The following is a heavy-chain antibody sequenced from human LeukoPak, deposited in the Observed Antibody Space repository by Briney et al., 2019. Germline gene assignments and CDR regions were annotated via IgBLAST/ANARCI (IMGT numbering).Heavy chain of an antibody. CDR1: GGSISSYY. D-gene: IGHD2-2*01. V-gene: IGHV4-59*01. CDR3: ARARTVSVPAPSGNRYGMDV. J-gene: IGHJ6*02. CDR2: IYYGGST. Sequence: PSETLSLTCTVSGGSISSYYWSWIRQPPGKGLEWIGYIYYGGSTNYNPSLKSRVTISVDTSKNQFSLKLSSVTAADTAVYYCARARTVSVPAPSGNRYGMDVWGQGTTVTVSS.